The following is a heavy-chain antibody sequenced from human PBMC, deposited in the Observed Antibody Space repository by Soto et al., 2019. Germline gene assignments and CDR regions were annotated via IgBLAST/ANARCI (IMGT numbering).Heavy chain of an antibody. J-gene: IGHJ3*02. CDR2: ISLYHHST. V-gene: IGHV1-46*01. Sequence: QAQLVQSGAEVKKPGASVRLSCKTSGYTFTDYFIHWVRQAPGQGLEWMGIISLYHHSTSYAQKFQGRLTVTNDTSTTTVYMELSSLTSEDTAVYWCARGSGSYYFAFDIWGQGTMVTVSS. D-gene: IGHD1-26*01. CDR3: ARGSGSYYFAFDI. CDR1: GYTFTDYF.